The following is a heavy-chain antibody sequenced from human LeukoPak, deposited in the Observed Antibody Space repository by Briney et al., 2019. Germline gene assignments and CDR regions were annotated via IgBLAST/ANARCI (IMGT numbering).Heavy chain of an antibody. CDR2: INSDCSIT. CDR3: ASGRYNGHV. Sequence: PGGSLRLSCAASGFTFSSCWMHWVRQAPGKGLGWVSRINSDCSITSYADSVKGRVTISIDNAKNTLYLQMNSLRAEDTAVYYCASGRYNGHVRGQGTLVTVSS. J-gene: IGHJ4*02. V-gene: IGHV3-74*01. CDR1: GFTFSSCW. D-gene: IGHD5-12*01.